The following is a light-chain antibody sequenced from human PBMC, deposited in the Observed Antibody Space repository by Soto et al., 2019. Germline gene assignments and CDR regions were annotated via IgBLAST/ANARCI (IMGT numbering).Light chain of an antibody. J-gene: IGKJ1*01. CDR2: KAS. V-gene: IGKV1-5*03. CDR1: QSISSW. CDR3: QQYNVYPWT. Sequence: DIQMTQSPSTLSASVGDRVTITCRASQSISSWLAWYQQKAGEAPKLLIYKASSLESGVPSRFGGSGSGTEFTLTISSQQSDDFATYYCQQYNVYPWTFGQGTKVEIK.